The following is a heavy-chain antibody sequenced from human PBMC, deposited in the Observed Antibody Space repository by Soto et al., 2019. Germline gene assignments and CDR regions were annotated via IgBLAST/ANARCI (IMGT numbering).Heavy chain of an antibody. J-gene: IGHJ4*01. CDR3: VRGDGDRHDGHGYLGRH. V-gene: IGHV3-74*01. CDR2: MCRDGNRL. CDR1: GFTFSSYR. Sequence: PGGALRLSCAASGFTFSSYRMHWVRQAPGKGLEWVSRMCRDGNRLSYVQTLKGRCTISRDNAKNTFYLEMNRARVEDTAVYYCVRGDGDRHDGHGYLGRHWGHGSLVPVSS. D-gene: IGHD5-18*01.